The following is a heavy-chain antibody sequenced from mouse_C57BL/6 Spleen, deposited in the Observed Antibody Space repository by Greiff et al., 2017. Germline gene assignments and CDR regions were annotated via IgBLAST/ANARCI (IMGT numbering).Heavy chain of an antibody. V-gene: IGHV1-26*01. J-gene: IGHJ3*01. Sequence: EVQLQQSGPELVKPGASVKISCKASGYTFTDYYMNWVKQSHGKSLEWIGDINPNNGGTSYNQKFKGKATLTVAKSSSTAYMELRSLTSEDSAVYYCARYNYYDYDGFAYWGQGTLVTVSA. CDR3: ARYNYYDYDGFAY. CDR1: GYTFTDYY. D-gene: IGHD2-4*01. CDR2: INPNNGGT.